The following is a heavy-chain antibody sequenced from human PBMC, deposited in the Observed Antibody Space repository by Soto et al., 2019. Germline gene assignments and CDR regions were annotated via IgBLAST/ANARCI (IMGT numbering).Heavy chain of an antibody. Sequence: GGSLRLSCAASGFTFSTYGMNWVRQAPGKGLEWVSAISGSVSGSGGSTCYADSVKGRFTISRDNSKNTLSLQMNSLRAEDTAVYYCANLSPGVAAAGTIYWGQGTLVTVSS. CDR1: GFTFSTYG. CDR2: ISGSVSGSGGST. CDR3: ANLSPGVAAAGTIY. J-gene: IGHJ4*02. D-gene: IGHD6-13*01. V-gene: IGHV3-23*01.